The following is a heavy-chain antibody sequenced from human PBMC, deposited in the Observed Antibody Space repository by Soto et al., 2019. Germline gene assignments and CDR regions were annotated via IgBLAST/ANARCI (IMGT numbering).Heavy chain of an antibody. CDR2: IYHSGST. V-gene: IGHV4-4*02. CDR3: ARLKGGVTIFGVVTHYYYGMDV. D-gene: IGHD3-3*01. Sequence: SETLSLTCAVSGGSISSSNWWSWVRQPPGKGLEWIGEIYHSGSTNYNPSLKSRVTISVDKSKNQFSLRLSSVTAADTAVYYCARLKGGVTIFGVVTHYYYGMDVWGQGTTVTVSS. CDR1: GGSISSSNW. J-gene: IGHJ6*02.